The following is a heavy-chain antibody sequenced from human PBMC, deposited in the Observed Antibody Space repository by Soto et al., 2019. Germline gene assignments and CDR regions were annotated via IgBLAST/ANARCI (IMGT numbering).Heavy chain of an antibody. Sequence: QVQVVQSGAEVKKPGSSVKVSCKASGGTFSSYAISWVRQAPGQGLEWMGGIIPVFGTANYAQKFQGRVTITADESTSTGYMELSNLMSADTAVYYCASPSLRVYASYGMDVWGQGTTVTVSS. J-gene: IGHJ6*02. D-gene: IGHD2-8*01. CDR3: ASPSLRVYASYGMDV. CDR1: GGTFSSYA. CDR2: IIPVFGTA. V-gene: IGHV1-69*01.